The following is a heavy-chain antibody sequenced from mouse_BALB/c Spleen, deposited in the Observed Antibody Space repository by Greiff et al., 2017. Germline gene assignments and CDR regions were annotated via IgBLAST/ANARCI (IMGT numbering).Heavy chain of an antibody. J-gene: IGHJ4*01. V-gene: IGHV5-6-5*01. CDR1: GFTFSSYA. D-gene: IGHD2-1*01. Sequence: DVKLVESGGGLVKPGGSLKLSCAASGFTFSSYAMSWVRQTPEKRLEWVASISSGGSTYYPDSVKGRFTISRDNARNILYLQMSSLRSEDRAMYYCARERGGNYEGGAMDYWGQGTSVTVSS. CDR3: ARERGGNYEGGAMDY. CDR2: ISSGGST.